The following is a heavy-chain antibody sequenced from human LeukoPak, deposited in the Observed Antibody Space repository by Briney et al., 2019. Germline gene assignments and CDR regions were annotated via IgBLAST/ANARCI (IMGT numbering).Heavy chain of an antibody. CDR2: IKPDGSEK. J-gene: IGHJ4*02. V-gene: IGHV3-7*01. Sequence: PGGSLRLSCAASGFPFSTSWMDWVRQAPGKGLEWVANIKPDGSEKYYEDSVKGRFTSSRDNAKNSMYLQMNSLRAEDTAVYYCSRSLNSWGQGTLVIVSS. CDR1: GFPFSTSW. CDR3: SRSLNS.